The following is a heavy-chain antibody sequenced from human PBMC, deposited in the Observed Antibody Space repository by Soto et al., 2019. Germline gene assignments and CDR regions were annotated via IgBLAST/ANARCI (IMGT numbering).Heavy chain of an antibody. J-gene: IGHJ4*02. D-gene: IGHD1-26*01. V-gene: IGHV3-9*01. Sequence: EVQLVESGGGLVQPGRSLRLSCVVSGFTFDDYAMHWVRQAPGKCLEWVSGISWNSGTIDYADSVKGRFTVSRDNAKNSLYLQMKSLRTEDTALYHCAKDARSPSSPYFFDSWGQGTLVTVSS. CDR3: AKDARSPSSPYFFDS. CDR2: ISWNSGTI. CDR1: GFTFDDYA.